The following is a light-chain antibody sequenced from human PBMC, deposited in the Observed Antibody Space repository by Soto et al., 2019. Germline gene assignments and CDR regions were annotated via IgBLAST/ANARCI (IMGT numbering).Light chain of an antibody. J-gene: IGKJ5*01. Sequence: EIVMTQSPATLSVSPGEKATLSCRASQTIDINIVWYQQKPGQAPRLLVFRASTRATGVPARFSGSGSGTEFTLTISSLQSEDFAVYYCQQYHHWPPITFGQGTRLEIK. CDR2: RAS. V-gene: IGKV3-15*01. CDR3: QQYHHWPPIT. CDR1: QTIDIN.